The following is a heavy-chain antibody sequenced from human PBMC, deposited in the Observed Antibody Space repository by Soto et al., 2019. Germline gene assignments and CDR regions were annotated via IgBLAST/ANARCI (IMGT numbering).Heavy chain of an antibody. V-gene: IGHV3-30-3*01. CDR2: ISYDEVNK. J-gene: IGHJ4*02. CDR3: VRSTGWSRFDY. D-gene: IGHD6-19*01. CDR1: GINFTTYA. Sequence: QVQLVESGGGGVQPGGALRPSWEALGINFTTYARNGLRQVPGKGLEWVAVISYDEVNKYYADSVRGRFTISRDNSKNTLFLQMNSLRPEATAVYYCVRSTGWSRFDYWGQGTLVTVSA.